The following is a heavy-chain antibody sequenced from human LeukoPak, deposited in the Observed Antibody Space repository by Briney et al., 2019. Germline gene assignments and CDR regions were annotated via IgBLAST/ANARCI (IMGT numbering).Heavy chain of an antibody. CDR1: GFTVITND. V-gene: IGHV3-53*01. Sequence: GGSLRLSCAASGFTVITNDMTWVRQAPGKGLKWVSVLYSDGNTKYADSVQGRFTISRDNSKNTLYLEMNSLSPDDTAVYYCARGVEPLAANTLAYWGQGTLVTVSS. J-gene: IGHJ4*02. D-gene: IGHD1-14*01. CDR2: LYSDGNT. CDR3: ARGVEPLAANTLAY.